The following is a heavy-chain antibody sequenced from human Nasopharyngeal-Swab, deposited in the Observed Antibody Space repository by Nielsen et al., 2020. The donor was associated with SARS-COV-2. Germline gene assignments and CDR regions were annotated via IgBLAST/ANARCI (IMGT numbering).Heavy chain of an antibody. CDR3: AKVSSGWCDGIPHDAFDI. CDR2: ISWNSGSL. Sequence: SLKISCAASGFTFDDYAMHWVRQAPGKGPEWVSGISWNSGSLGYADSVKARFTISRDNAKNSLYLQMNSLRAEDTALYYCAKVSSGWCDGIPHDAFDIWGQGTMVTVSS. CDR1: GFTFDDYA. V-gene: IGHV3-9*01. D-gene: IGHD6-19*01. J-gene: IGHJ3*02.